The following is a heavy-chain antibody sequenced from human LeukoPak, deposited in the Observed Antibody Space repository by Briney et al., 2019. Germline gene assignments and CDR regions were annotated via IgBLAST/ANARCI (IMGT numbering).Heavy chain of an antibody. J-gene: IGHJ4*02. CDR2: ISGYNGNT. CDR1: GYTFTSYG. CDR3: ARDFHSSGYYHYFHY. D-gene: IGHD3-22*01. Sequence: ASVKVSCKSSGYTFTSYGIIWVRQAPGQALKWMGWISGYNGNTNYAQKLQGRVTMTTDTSTSTAYMELRSLRSDDTAVYYCARDFHSSGYYHYFHYWGQGTLVTVSS. V-gene: IGHV1-18*01.